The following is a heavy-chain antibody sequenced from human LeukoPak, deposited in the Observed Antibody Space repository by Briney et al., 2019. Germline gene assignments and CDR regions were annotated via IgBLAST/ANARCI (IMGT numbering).Heavy chain of an antibody. D-gene: IGHD5-12*01. CDR3: AAESGYDSYYFDY. V-gene: IGHV4-30-4*02. Sequence: SETLSLTCTVSGGSISSGDYYWSWIRQPPGKGLEWIGYIYYSGSTYYNPSLKSRVTISVDTSKNQFSLKLSSVTAADTAVYYCAAESGYDSYYFDYWGQGTLVTVSS. CDR2: IYYSGST. CDR1: GGSISSGDYY. J-gene: IGHJ4*02.